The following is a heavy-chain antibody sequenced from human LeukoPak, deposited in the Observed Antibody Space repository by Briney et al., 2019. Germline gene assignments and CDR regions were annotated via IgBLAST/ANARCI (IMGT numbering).Heavy chain of an antibody. Sequence: ASVKVSCKASGYTFTSYYMHWVRQAPGQGLEWMGIINPSGGSTSYAQKFQGRVTMTRDTSTSTVYMELSSLRSEDTAVYYCAKAWAGYSSGWYFYGPGSDAFDIWGQGTMVTVSS. CDR3: AKAWAGYSSGWYFYGPGSDAFDI. CDR2: INPSGGST. CDR1: GYTFTSYY. J-gene: IGHJ3*02. V-gene: IGHV1-46*01. D-gene: IGHD6-19*01.